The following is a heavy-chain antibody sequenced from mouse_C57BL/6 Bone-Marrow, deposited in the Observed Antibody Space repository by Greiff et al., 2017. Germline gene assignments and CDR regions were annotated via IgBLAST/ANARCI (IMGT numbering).Heavy chain of an antibody. CDR3: ARSEAQGLTSVFDY. D-gene: IGHD3-3*01. CDR2: IYPGDGDT. Sequence: QVQLKQSGPELVKPGASVKISCKASGYAFSSSWMNWVKQRPGKGLEWIGRIYPGDGDTNNNGKFKGKATLTADKSSRTAFMQLSSLTSEDSAVYFCARSEAQGLTSVFDYWGQGTTLTVSS. CDR1: GYAFSSSW. J-gene: IGHJ2*01. V-gene: IGHV1-82*01.